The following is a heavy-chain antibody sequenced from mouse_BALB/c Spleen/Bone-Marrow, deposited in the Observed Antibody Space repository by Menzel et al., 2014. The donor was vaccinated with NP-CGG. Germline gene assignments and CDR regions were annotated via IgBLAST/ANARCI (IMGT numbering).Heavy chain of an antibody. CDR1: GFKFKEPF. CDR2: IDPAIPYT. V-gene: IGHV14-3*02. J-gene: IGHJ2*01. CDR3: ACLTGPCDY. D-gene: IGHD4-1*01. Sequence: EVQLQESGADLVNPGASVKLSCTASGFKFKEPFMNWVKQGPEQGLEWIGGIDPAIPYTEYAPKFQGKATRTADTSSNTAYLQVSSLTSEDTAVYFCACLTGPCDYWGQGTTLTVSS.